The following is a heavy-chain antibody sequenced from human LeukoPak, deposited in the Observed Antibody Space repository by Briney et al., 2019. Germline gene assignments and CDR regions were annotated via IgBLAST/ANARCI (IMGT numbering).Heavy chain of an antibody. V-gene: IGHV4-39*01. Sequence: PSETLSLTCTVSGGSISSSSYCWGWIRQPPGEGLEWIGSIYFSGSTYYNPSLKSRVTISVDTSKNQFSLRLSSVTAADTAVYYCARHALYDSSGYYSLHAFDMWGQGTTVTVSS. J-gene: IGHJ3*02. CDR3: ARHALYDSSGYYSLHAFDM. D-gene: IGHD3-22*01. CDR1: GGSISSSSYC. CDR2: IYFSGST.